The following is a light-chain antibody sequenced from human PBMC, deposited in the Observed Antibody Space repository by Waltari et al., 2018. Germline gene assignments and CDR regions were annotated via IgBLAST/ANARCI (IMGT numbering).Light chain of an antibody. J-gene: IGKJ1*01. CDR3: QQYNSYSPET. CDR1: QSISSW. Sequence: DIQMTQSPSTLSASFGDRVTITCRASQSISSWLAWYQQKPGKAPKLLIYKASTLESGVPSRFSGSGSGTEFTLTISSLQPDDFATYYCQQYNSYSPETFGQGTKVEIK. CDR2: KAS. V-gene: IGKV1-5*03.